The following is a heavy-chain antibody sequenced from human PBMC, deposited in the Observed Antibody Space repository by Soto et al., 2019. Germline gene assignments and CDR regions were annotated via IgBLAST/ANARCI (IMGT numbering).Heavy chain of an antibody. J-gene: IGHJ4*02. CDR3: ARKYYDILTGYYYFDY. CDR1: GGSISSYY. Sequence: SLTCTVSGGSISSYYWSWIRQPPGKGLEWIGYIYYSGSTNYNPSLKSRVTISVDTSKNQFSLKLSSVTAADTAVYYCARKYYDILTGYYYFDYWGQGTLVTVSS. D-gene: IGHD3-9*01. CDR2: IYYSGST. V-gene: IGHV4-59*01.